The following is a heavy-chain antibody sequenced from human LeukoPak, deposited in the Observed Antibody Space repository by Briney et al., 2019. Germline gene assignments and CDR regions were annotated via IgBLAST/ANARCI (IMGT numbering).Heavy chain of an antibody. CDR2: IYYSGST. Sequence: SETLSLTCTVSGGSISSYYWSWIRQPPGKGLEWIGYIYYSGSTNYNPSLKSRLTISVDTSKNQFSLKLSSVTAADTAVYYCARDGYSSGWYDYWGQGTLVTVSS. CDR1: GGSISSYY. V-gene: IGHV4-59*01. CDR3: ARDGYSSGWYDY. J-gene: IGHJ4*02. D-gene: IGHD6-19*01.